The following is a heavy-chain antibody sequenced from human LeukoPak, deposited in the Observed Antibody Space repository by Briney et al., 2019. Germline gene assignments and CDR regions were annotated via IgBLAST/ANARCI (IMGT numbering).Heavy chain of an antibody. CDR1: GFTFSAYA. D-gene: IGHD3-10*01. CDR2: ITGGGDAT. J-gene: IGHJ4*02. V-gene: IGHV3-23*01. CDR3: AKSWGSGTYTFDY. Sequence: GGSLRLSCATTGFTFSAYAMSWVRQAPGKGLEWVSTITGGGDATYHADSVMGRFTISRDNSKNTLSLQMNSLRAEDTAVYYCAKSWGSGTYTFDYWGQGIPVTVSS.